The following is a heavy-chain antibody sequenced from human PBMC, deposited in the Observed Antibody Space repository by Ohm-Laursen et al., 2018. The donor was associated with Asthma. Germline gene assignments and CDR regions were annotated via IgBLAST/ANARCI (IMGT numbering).Heavy chain of an antibody. J-gene: IGHJ6*02. Sequence: SLRLSCAASGFTFSSYGMHWVRQAPGKGLEWVAVISYDGSNKYYADSVKGRFTISRGNSKNTLYLQMNSLRAEDTAVYYCAKERTYTVSGMDVWGQGTTVTVSS. V-gene: IGHV3-30*18. D-gene: IGHD3-16*01. CDR2: ISYDGSNK. CDR3: AKERTYTVSGMDV. CDR1: GFTFSSYG.